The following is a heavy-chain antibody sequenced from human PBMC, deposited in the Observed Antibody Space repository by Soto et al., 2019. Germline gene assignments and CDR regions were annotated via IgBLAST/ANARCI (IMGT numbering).Heavy chain of an antibody. Sequence: NPSETLSLTCTVSGGSISSSSYYWGWIRQLPGKGLEWIGSIYYSGSTYYNPSLKSRVTISVDTSKNQFSLKLSSVTAADTAVYYCARHVLDDILTSPREYNWFDPWGQGTLVTVSS. CDR2: IYYSGST. J-gene: IGHJ5*02. V-gene: IGHV4-39*01. CDR3: ARHVLDDILTSPREYNWFDP. D-gene: IGHD3-9*01. CDR1: GGSISSSSYY.